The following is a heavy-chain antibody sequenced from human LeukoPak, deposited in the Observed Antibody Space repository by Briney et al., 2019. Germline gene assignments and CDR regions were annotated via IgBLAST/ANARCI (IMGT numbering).Heavy chain of an antibody. D-gene: IGHD6-13*01. J-gene: IGHJ4*02. CDR1: GFIFSSYW. V-gene: IGHV3-7*03. CDR2: IKQDGSKK. CDR3: ARNLIPEQLVLNF. Sequence: GGSLRLSCAAPGFIFSSYWMSWVRQAPGKGLEWVANIKQDGSKKYYVDSVKGRFTISRDNAKNSLYLQMNSLRAEDTAVYYCARNLIPEQLVLNFWGQGTLVTVSS.